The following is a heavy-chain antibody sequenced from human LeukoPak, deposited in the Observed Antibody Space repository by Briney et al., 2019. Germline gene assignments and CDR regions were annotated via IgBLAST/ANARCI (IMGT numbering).Heavy chain of an antibody. D-gene: IGHD4-17*01. J-gene: IGHJ6*03. Sequence: GGSLRLSCAASGFTFSSYGIHWVRQAPGKGLEWVAFIRYDGTNKWYADSVKGRFTISRDNSKNMLYLQMNSLRAEDTAVYHCAKDRDYGDYPSAYYYYMDVWGKGTTVTVSS. CDR2: IRYDGTNK. CDR1: GFTFSSYG. CDR3: AKDRDYGDYPSAYYYYMDV. V-gene: IGHV3-30*02.